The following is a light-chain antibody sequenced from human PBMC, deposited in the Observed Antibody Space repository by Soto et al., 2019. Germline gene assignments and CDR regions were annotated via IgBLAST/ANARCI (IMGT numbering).Light chain of an antibody. V-gene: IGLV2-11*01. CDR2: DVS. CDR1: SSDVGSCNC. CDR3: CSYAGTYTWL. Sequence: QSALTQPRSVSGSPGLSVTISCTGTSSDVGSCNCVSWYQQYPGKAPKLMIYDVSKRPSGVPDRFSGSKSGNAASLTISGLQAEDEADYYCCSYAGTYTWLFGGGTKLTVL. J-gene: IGLJ3*02.